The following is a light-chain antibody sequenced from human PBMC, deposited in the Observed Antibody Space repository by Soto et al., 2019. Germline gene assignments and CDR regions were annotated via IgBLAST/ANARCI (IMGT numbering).Light chain of an antibody. CDR2: DAS. V-gene: IGKV3-11*01. CDR3: QQRFIWPPLT. CDR1: QTVGTY. J-gene: IGKJ4*01. Sequence: EVVLTQSPATLSLSPGERATLSCRASQTVGTYLAWYQQKPGQAPRLLIYDASNRATGIPARFSGSGSGTDFTLTISSLEPEDCAVYYCQQRFIWPPLTFGGGTKVEIK.